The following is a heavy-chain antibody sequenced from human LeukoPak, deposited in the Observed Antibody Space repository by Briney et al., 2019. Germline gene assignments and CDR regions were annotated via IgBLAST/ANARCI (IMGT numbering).Heavy chain of an antibody. CDR1: RSTFTDYY. Sequence: GGSLRLSCAASRSTFTDYYMSWIRQAPGKGLEWISYISSSGSTIYFADSVKGRFTISRDNAKNSLYLQMNSLRAEDTAVYYCARGHYYDSSDYYAPFDYWGQGTLVTVPS. V-gene: IGHV3-11*01. CDR3: ARGHYYDSSDYYAPFDY. CDR2: ISSSGSTI. J-gene: IGHJ4*02. D-gene: IGHD3-22*01.